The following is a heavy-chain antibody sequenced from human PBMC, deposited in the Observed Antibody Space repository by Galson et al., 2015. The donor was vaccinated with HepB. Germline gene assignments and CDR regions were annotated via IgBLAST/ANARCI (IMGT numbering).Heavy chain of an antibody. J-gene: IGHJ4*02. V-gene: IGHV1-18*01. D-gene: IGHD3-10*01. Sequence: SVKGSCKASGYTFTIYVITWMRQDPGQGLVGVGGIRTSTGDDRYALKCRGRVPMNTDPSTSTAYLELRSLQSDDTADYYRASGSSGADYWGQGSLVTVSS. CDR1: GYTFTIYV. CDR2: IRTSTGDD. CDR3: ASGSSGADY.